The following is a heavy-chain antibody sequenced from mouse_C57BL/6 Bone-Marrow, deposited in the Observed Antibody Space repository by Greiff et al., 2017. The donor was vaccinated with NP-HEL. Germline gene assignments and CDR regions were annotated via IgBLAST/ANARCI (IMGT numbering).Heavy chain of an antibody. CDR1: GYTFTSYW. CDR2: IDPSDSYT. CDR3: EREGFHSTATLYDN. D-gene: IGHD1-2*01. J-gene: IGHJ2*01. Sequence: VQLQQPGAELVKPGASVKLSCKASGYTFTSYWMQWVKQRPGQGLEWIGVIDPSDSYTNYNQKFKGKATLTVDTSSSTAYMQLSSLTSEDSAVYYCEREGFHSTATLYDNWGQGTTLTVSS. V-gene: IGHV1-50*01.